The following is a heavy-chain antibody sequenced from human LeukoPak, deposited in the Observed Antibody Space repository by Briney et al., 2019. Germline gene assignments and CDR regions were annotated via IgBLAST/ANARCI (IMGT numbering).Heavy chain of an antibody. CDR1: GFTFSSYW. CDR2: IKQDGSEK. Sequence: GGSLRLSCAASGFTFSSYWMSWVRQAPGKGLEWVANIKQDGSEKYYVDSVKGRFTISRDNAKNSLYLQMNSLRAEDTAVYYCARGRRERLGNNWFDPWGQGTLVTVSS. D-gene: IGHD3-16*01. CDR3: ARGRRERLGNNWFDP. V-gene: IGHV3-7*01. J-gene: IGHJ5*02.